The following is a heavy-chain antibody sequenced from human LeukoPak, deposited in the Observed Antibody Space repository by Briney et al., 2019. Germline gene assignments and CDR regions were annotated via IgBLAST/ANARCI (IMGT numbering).Heavy chain of an antibody. CDR2: ISSGGRTI. Sequence: GGSLRLSCAASGLTFSTYSMNWVRQAPGKGLEWISFISSGGRTIYYADSVKGRFTISRDNSKNTLYLQMNSLRAEDTAVYYCAKDLAQVGAFAPLYSSGNIYNSSHWGQGTLVTVSS. CDR1: GLTFSTYS. J-gene: IGHJ4*02. CDR3: AKDLAQVGAFAPLYSSGNIYNSSH. D-gene: IGHD1-1*01. V-gene: IGHV3-48*01.